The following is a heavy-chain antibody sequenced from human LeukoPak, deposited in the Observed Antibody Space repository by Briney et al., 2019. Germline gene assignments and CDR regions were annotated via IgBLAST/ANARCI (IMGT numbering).Heavy chain of an antibody. J-gene: IGHJ4*02. V-gene: IGHV1-18*01. D-gene: IGHD3-3*01. CDR3: ARGLGDFWSGPYYLDY. CDR2: ISAYNGNT. CDR1: VYTFTSYG. Sequence: ASVKVSCKASVYTFTSYGSSWVRQAPGQGLEWMGLISAYNGNTNYAQKLQGRVTMTTDTSTSTAYMELRSLRSDDTAVYYCARGLGDFWSGPYYLDYWGQGTLATVSS.